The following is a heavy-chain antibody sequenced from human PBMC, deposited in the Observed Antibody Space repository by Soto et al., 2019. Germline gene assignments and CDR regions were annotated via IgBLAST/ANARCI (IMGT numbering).Heavy chain of an antibody. CDR1: DDSINSDKYY. CDR2: IYYRGNA. CDR3: ARLEGLATISYYFDF. Sequence: PSETLSLTCSVSDDSINSDKYYWGWIRQPPGKGLEWIGSIYYRGNAYYNPSLQTRVTISLDKSKSQFSLKLNSVTTADSAVYFCARLEGLATISYYFDFWGPGALVTVSS. D-gene: IGHD3-9*01. J-gene: IGHJ4*02. V-gene: IGHV4-39*01.